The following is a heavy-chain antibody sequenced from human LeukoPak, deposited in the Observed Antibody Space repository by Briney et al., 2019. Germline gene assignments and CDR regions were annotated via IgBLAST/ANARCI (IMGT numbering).Heavy chain of an antibody. J-gene: IGHJ4*02. CDR3: ARHRRGYSSSRSLFDY. D-gene: IGHD6-13*01. Sequence: KHGESLKISCKGSGYSFTSYWIGWVRQMPGKGLEWMGIIYPGDSDTRYSPSFQGQVTISADKSISTAYLQWSSLKASDTAMYYCARHRRGYSSSRSLFDYWGQGALVTVSS. V-gene: IGHV5-51*01. CDR1: GYSFTSYW. CDR2: IYPGDSDT.